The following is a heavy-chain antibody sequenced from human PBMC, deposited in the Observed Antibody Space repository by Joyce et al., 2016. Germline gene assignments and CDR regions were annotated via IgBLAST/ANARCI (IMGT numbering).Heavy chain of an antibody. V-gene: IGHV1-69*12. D-gene: IGHD1-14*01. J-gene: IGHJ6*02. Sequence: QVLLVQSGAAVKRPGSSLRVSCKSSGGDFSNYIVNWVLQAPGQRLEWMGGISPVVGAAKDAEDFQGRVTLTADQSTSTAYLELSSLTSADTAVYYCARGGTSSDHYFFYTLDVWGPGTTVIVSS. CDR3: ARGGTSSDHYFFYTLDV. CDR1: GGDFSNYI. CDR2: ISPVVGAA.